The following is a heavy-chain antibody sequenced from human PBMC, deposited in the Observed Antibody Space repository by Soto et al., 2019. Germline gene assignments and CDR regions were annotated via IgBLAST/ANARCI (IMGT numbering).Heavy chain of an antibody. CDR2: IYSGGST. D-gene: IGHD2-21*02. CDR1: GFTVSSNY. Sequence: GGSLRLSCAASGFTVSSNYMNWVRQAPGKGPEWVSVIYSGGSTYYADSVKGRFTMSRDDSKNTVFLQMNSLRAEDTAVYYCARDPTRGDSVGRSDYWGQGTLVTVSS. V-gene: IGHV3-66*01. CDR3: ARDPTRGDSVGRSDY. J-gene: IGHJ4*02.